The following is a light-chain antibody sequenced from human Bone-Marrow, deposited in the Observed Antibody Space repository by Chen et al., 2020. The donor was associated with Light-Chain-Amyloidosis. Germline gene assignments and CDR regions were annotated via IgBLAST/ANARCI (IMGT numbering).Light chain of an antibody. CDR3: QSADSSGTYEVI. Sequence: SYELTQPPSVSVSPGQTARLPCSGDDLPTKYAYWYQQKPGQAPVLVIHRDTERPSGISERVSGSSSGTTATLTISGVQAEDEADYHCQSADSSGTYEVIFGGGTKLTVL. J-gene: IGLJ2*01. CDR1: DLPTKY. CDR2: RDT. V-gene: IGLV3-25*03.